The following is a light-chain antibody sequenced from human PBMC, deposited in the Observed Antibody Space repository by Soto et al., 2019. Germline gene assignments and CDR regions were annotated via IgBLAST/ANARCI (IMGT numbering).Light chain of an antibody. CDR3: QQRYVWPPIT. V-gene: IGKV3-11*01. Sequence: EIVLTQSPATLSLYQGERATLSCRASPSVTNYLAWYQQKPVQAPTRLIYGAFNTATGIPARFSGSGSGTDFTLPISSREAEEYAAYYCQQRYVWPPITFGQGTRLEIK. J-gene: IGKJ5*01. CDR2: GAF. CDR1: PSVTNY.